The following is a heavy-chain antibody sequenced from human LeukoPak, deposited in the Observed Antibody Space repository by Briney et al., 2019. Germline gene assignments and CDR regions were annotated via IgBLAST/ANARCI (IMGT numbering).Heavy chain of an antibody. Sequence: ASVKVSCKASGYTFTGYYMHWVRQAPGQGLEWMGWINPNSGGTNYAQKFQGRVTMTRDTSISTAYMELSRLRSDDTAVYYCARDRVSSRPRSDYYYMDVWGKGTTVTVSS. CDR2: INPNSGGT. CDR3: ARDRVSSRPRSDYYYMDV. J-gene: IGHJ6*03. V-gene: IGHV1-2*02. D-gene: IGHD6-13*01. CDR1: GYTFTGYY.